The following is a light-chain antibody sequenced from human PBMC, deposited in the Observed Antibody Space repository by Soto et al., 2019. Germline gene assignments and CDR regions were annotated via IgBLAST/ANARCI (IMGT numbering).Light chain of an antibody. CDR1: ENVGTN. Sequence: IVLTQSPATLSVSPGERVTLSCRASENVGTNLAWYQQRPGQPPRLLIYGSSTRATGISATFSGSGSRTEFTLTSSSLQAEDSAVYYCQQYNNWGLSVGGGTRVEIK. CDR2: GSS. CDR3: QQYNNWGLS. V-gene: IGKV3D-15*01. J-gene: IGKJ4*01.